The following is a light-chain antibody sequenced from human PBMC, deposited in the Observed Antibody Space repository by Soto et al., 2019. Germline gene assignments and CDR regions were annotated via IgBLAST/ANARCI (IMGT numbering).Light chain of an antibody. CDR3: QHHGNFPYT. CDR2: DAS. J-gene: IGKJ2*01. V-gene: IGKV1-33*01. Sequence: DIQMTQSPSSLSASVGDRVIITCQASRDMNRYLNWYQQKPGKAPKLLIYDASNLETVGPSRFSGSGSWTDFTFTISSLQPEDVATYYCQHHGNFPYTFGQGTKLGSK. CDR1: RDMNRY.